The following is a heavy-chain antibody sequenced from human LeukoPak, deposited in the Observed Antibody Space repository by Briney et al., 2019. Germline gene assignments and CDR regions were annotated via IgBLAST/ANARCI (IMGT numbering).Heavy chain of an antibody. J-gene: IGHJ4*02. V-gene: IGHV3-30*02. CDR3: AKNRDSSDYPRDFDF. Sequence: GGSLRLSCAAFGFTFSSYGMHWVRQTPGKGLEWVAFIRNDGSYQQYADSVKGRFTVSRDNYKDMVYLQMNSLRTEDTAVYYCAKNRDSSDYPRDFDFWGQGTLVTVSS. D-gene: IGHD3-22*01. CDR1: GFTFSSYG. CDR2: IRNDGSYQ.